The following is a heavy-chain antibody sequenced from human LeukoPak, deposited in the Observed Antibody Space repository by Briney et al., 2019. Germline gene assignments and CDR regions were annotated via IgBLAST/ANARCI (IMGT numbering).Heavy chain of an antibody. CDR2: IRSKANSYAT. Sequence: PGGSLRLSCAASGFTFSNAWMSWVRQASGKGLEWVGRIRSKANSYATAYAASVKGRFTISRDDSKNTAYLQMNSLKTEDTAVYYCTRHTSVTGLWFGEPETGWGQGTLVTVSS. CDR3: TRHTSVTGLWFGEPETG. V-gene: IGHV3-73*01. CDR1: GFTFSNAW. J-gene: IGHJ4*02. D-gene: IGHD3-10*01.